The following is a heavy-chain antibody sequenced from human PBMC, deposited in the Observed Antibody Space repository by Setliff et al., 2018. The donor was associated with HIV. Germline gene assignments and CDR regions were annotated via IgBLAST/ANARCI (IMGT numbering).Heavy chain of an antibody. D-gene: IGHD4-17*01. CDR2: IRPDGSAL. CDR3: ARARGLGDYAFADH. V-gene: IGHV3-11*04. CDR1: GFTFSDSY. J-gene: IGHJ4*02. Sequence: GGSLRLSCAASGFTFSDSYMSWIRQAPGRGLEWISYIRPDGSALYYEDSMKGRFTVSRDNAKNSLFLHMNSLRAEDTAVYYCARARGLGDYAFADHWGRGTLVTVSS.